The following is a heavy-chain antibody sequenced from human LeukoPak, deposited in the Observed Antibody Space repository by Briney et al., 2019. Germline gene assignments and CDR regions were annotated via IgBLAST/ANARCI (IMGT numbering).Heavy chain of an antibody. Sequence: GGSLRLSCAASGFTVSSNYMSWVRQAPGKGLEWVSVIYSGGSTYYADSVKGRFTISRDNSKNTLYLQMNGLRAEDTAVYYCARGSDGSGSYGAFDIWGQGTMVTVSS. V-gene: IGHV3-66*01. D-gene: IGHD3-10*01. CDR3: ARGSDGSGSYGAFDI. CDR2: IYSGGST. J-gene: IGHJ3*02. CDR1: GFTVSSNY.